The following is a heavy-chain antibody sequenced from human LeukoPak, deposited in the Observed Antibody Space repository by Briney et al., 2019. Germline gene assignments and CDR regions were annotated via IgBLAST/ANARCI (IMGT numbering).Heavy chain of an antibody. CDR3: AREGLPYCSSTSCSYYYYYYMDV. D-gene: IGHD2-2*01. CDR2: INPNSGGT. Sequence: ASVKVSCKASGFTFTAHHMHWVRQAPGQGLEWMGWINPNSGGTNYAQKFQGRVTMTRDTSISTAYMELSRLRSDDTAVYYCAREGLPYCSSTSCSYYYYYYMDVWGKGTTVTVSS. J-gene: IGHJ6*03. V-gene: IGHV1-2*02. CDR1: GFTFTAHH.